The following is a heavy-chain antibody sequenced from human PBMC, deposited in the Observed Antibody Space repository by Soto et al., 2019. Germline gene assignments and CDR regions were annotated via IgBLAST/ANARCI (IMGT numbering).Heavy chain of an antibody. CDR2: INHSGNT. J-gene: IGHJ4*02. D-gene: IGHD6-19*01. CDR1: GGSFSDHY. CDR3: ARRTYASGWYFDY. V-gene: IGHV4-34*01. Sequence: QVQLQQWGAGLLKPSETLSLTCAVYGGSFSDHYWSWIRQPPGKGLELIGEINHSGNTNYNPSLKSRVTISVDTSKNQFSLKMKSVTAADTAMYYCARRTYASGWYFDYWAQGTLVTVSS.